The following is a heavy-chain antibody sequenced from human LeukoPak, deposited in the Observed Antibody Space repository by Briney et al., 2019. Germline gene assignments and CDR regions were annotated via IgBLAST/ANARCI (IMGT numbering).Heavy chain of an antibody. J-gene: IGHJ6*03. CDR2: ISSSSSYI. CDR3: ARANYDFWSGYYNYYYYDMDV. D-gene: IGHD3-3*01. V-gene: IGHV3-21*01. Sequence: GGSLRLSCAASGFTFSSYSMNWVRQAPGKGLEWVSSISSSSSYIYYADSVKGRFTISRDNAKNSLYLQMNSLRAEDTAVYYCARANYDFWSGYYNYYYYDMDVWGKGTTVTVSS. CDR1: GFTFSSYS.